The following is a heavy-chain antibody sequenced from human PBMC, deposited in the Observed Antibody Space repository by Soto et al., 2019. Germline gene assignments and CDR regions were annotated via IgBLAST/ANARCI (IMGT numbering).Heavy chain of an antibody. V-gene: IGHV4-30-4*01. Sequence: SETLSLTCTVSGGSISSGDYYWSWIRQPPGKGLEWIGYIYYSGSTYYNPSLKSRVTISVDTSKNQFSLKLSSVTAADTAVYYCARSPAAIPGWFDPWGQGTLVTVSS. CDR3: ARSPAAIPGWFDP. CDR1: GGSISSGDYY. CDR2: IYYSGST. D-gene: IGHD2-2*02. J-gene: IGHJ5*02.